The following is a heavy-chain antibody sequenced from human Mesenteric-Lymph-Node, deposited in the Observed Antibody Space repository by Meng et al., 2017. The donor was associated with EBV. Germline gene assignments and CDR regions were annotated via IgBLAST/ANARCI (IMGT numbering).Heavy chain of an antibody. J-gene: IGHJ4*02. D-gene: IGHD7-27*01. V-gene: IGHV5-51*03. CDR2: TDLCDFDT. Sequence: EEPGAGQIKAWGTLYLPCNCFGYSFSSYWLGRLRRPPGTGLEGSGSTDLCDFDTSYSPPFQGQVTILAVNSNNPSYLQWSRLTAANTAMYYCARQKCNCGGDYWGQGTLVTVSS. CDR3: ARQKCNCGGDY. CDR1: GYSFSSYW.